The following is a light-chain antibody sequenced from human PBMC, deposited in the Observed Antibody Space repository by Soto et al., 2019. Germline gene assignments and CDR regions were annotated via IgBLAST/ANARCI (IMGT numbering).Light chain of an antibody. CDR2: AVS. V-gene: IGLV2-8*01. CDR1: GSDIGAYNY. Sequence: QSALAQPPSASGSPGQSVTISCTGSGSDIGAYNYVSWYQQYPGKAPRLLIYAVSNRPSGVSDRFSGSKSGNTASLTISGLQAEDEAHYYCCSYGGRILVIFGEGTKLTVL. CDR3: CSYGGRILVI. J-gene: IGLJ2*01.